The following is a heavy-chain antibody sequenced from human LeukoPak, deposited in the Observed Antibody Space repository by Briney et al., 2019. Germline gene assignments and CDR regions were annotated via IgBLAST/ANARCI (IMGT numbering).Heavy chain of an antibody. CDR1: GGSFSGYY. Sequence: PSETLSLTCAVYGGSFSGYYWSWIRQPPGKGLEWIGEINHSGSTNYNPSLKSRVTISVDTSKNQFSLKLSSVTAADTAVYYCARGPLLEYSSGYERIHFDYWGQGTLVTVSS. CDR2: INHSGST. CDR3: ARGPLLEYSSGYERIHFDY. D-gene: IGHD6-19*01. V-gene: IGHV4-34*01. J-gene: IGHJ4*02.